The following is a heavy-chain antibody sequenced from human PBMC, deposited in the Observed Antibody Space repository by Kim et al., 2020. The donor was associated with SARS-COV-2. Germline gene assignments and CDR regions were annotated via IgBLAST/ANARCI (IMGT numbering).Heavy chain of an antibody. J-gene: IGHJ4*02. D-gene: IGHD4-4*01. Sequence: YYADSVSGRFTSSRDNSTNKLYLQINSLRAEDTAVYYCARSGPRYSNYVHWGQGTLVTVSS. V-gene: IGHV3-53*01. CDR3: ARSGPRYSNYVH.